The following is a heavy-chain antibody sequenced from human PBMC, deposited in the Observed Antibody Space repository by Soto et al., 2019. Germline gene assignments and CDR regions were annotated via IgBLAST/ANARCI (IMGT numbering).Heavy chain of an antibody. CDR2: IKRKVDGETT. CDR3: AADRYCSSNTCPGAFDI. Sequence: EVQLLESGGDLAEPGGSLRLSCAASGFAFTHVWMTWVRQAPGRGLEWVGRIKRKVDGETTNYAAPVKGSFTISRVNSKSTLYLQMNSLKTDDSAVYYCAADRYCSSNTCPGAFDIWGQGTTV. D-gene: IGHD2-2*01. V-gene: IGHV3-15*01. J-gene: IGHJ3*02. CDR1: GFAFTHVW.